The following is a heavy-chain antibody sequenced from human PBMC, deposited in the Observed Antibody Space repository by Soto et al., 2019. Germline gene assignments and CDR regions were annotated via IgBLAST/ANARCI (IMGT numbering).Heavy chain of an antibody. J-gene: IGHJ4*02. Sequence: SETLSLTCAVYGGSFSGYYWSWIRQPPGKGLEWIVEINHSGSTNYNPSLKSRVTISVDTSKNQFSLKLSSVTAADTAVYYCARAHYDFWSGYLWSFDYWGQGTLVTVS. CDR2: INHSGST. CDR3: ARAHYDFWSGYLWSFDY. D-gene: IGHD3-3*01. CDR1: GGSFSGYY. V-gene: IGHV4-34*01.